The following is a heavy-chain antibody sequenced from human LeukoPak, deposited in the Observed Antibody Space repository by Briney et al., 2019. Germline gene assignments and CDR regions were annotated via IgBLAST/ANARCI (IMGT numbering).Heavy chain of an antibody. CDR1: GYTFTSYA. D-gene: IGHD6-25*01. J-gene: IGHJ4*02. CDR3: ARDRGSGIPYYFDY. V-gene: IGHV1-3*01. Sequence: ASVKVSCKASGYTFTSYAMHWVRQAPGQRLEWMGWINAGNGNTKYSQKFQGRVTITRDTSASTAYMELSSLRSEDTAVYYCARDRGSGIPYYFDYWGQGTLVTVSS. CDR2: INAGNGNT.